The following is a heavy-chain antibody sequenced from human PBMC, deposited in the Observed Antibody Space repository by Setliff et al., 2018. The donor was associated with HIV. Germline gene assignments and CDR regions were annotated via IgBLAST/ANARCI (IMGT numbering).Heavy chain of an antibody. CDR2: IYYSGST. V-gene: IGHV4-39*01. CDR1: GGSISSSSYY. D-gene: IGHD4-4*01. Sequence: PSETLSLTCTVSGGSISSSSYYWGWIRQPPGKGLEWIGSIYYSGSTYYNPSLKSRVTISVDTSKNQFSLKLSSVTAADTAVYYCASQANYRLTFDYWGQGTLVTVFS. J-gene: IGHJ4*02. CDR3: ASQANYRLTFDY.